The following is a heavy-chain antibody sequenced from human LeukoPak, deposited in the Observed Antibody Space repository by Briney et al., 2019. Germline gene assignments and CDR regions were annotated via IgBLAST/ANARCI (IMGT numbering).Heavy chain of an antibody. CDR2: IYSGGST. Sequence: GGSLRLSCAASGFTFSSNYMSWVRQAPGKGLEWVSVIYSGGSTYYADSVKGRFAISRDNSKNTLYLQMNSLRAEDTAVYYCARGAYYDSSGYSDYWGQGTLVTVSS. D-gene: IGHD3-22*01. V-gene: IGHV3-53*01. CDR3: ARGAYYDSSGYSDY. J-gene: IGHJ4*02. CDR1: GFTFSSNY.